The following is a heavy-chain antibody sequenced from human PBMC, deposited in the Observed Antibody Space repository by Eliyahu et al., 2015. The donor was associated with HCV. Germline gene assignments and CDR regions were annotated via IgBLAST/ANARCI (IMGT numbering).Heavy chain of an antibody. CDR2: INHSGST. V-gene: IGHV4-34*01. Sequence: QVQLQQWGAGLLKPSETLSLTCAVYGXSFSGYYWSWIRQPPGXGLEWIGEINHSGSTNXNPSLKSRVTISVDTSKNQFSLKLSSVTAADTAVYYCARGPAGRRAKHTYYYGSGSDPHPRLGMDVWGQGTTVTVSS. J-gene: IGHJ6*02. CDR3: ARGPAGRRAKHTYYYGSGSDPHPRLGMDV. CDR1: GXSFSGYY. D-gene: IGHD3-10*01.